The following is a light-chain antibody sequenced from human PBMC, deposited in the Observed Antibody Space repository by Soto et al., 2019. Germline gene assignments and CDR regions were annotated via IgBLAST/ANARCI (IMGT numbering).Light chain of an antibody. CDR1: QSVSTY. V-gene: IGKV3-11*01. Sequence: EIVMTQSPATLSVSPGERATLSCRASQSVSTYLAWYQQKPGQAPRLLIYDASNRATGIPARFSGSGSRTDFTLTISSLEPEDFAVYYCQQRSNWPPEVTFGQGTRLEIK. J-gene: IGKJ5*01. CDR2: DAS. CDR3: QQRSNWPPEVT.